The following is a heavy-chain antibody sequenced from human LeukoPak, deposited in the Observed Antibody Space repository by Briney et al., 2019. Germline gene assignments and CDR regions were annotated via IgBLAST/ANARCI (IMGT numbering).Heavy chain of an antibody. CDR3: ASSQKGATADFDY. CDR2: IIPILGIA. D-gene: IGHD3-3*01. J-gene: IGHJ4*02. V-gene: IGHV1-69*02. Sequence: ASVKVSCKASGGTFSSYTISWVRQAPGQGLEWMGRIIPILGIANYAQKFQGRVTITADKSTSTAYMELSSLRSEDTAVYYCASSQKGATADFDYWGQGTLVTVSS. CDR1: GGTFSSYT.